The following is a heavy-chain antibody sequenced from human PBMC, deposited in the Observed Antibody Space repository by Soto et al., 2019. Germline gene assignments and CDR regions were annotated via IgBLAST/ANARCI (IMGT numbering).Heavy chain of an antibody. V-gene: IGHV6-1*01. CDR1: GDSVSSNSAA. J-gene: IGHJ6*02. Sequence: SQTLSLRCAISGDSVSSNSAAWNWIRQSPSGGLEWLGRTYYRSKWYNDYAVSVKRRITINPDTSKNQFSLQLNSVTPEDTAVYYCAREVTGTYSYYYGMDVWGQGTTVNVSS. CDR2: TYYRSKWYN. CDR3: AREVTGTYSYYYGMDV. D-gene: IGHD1-20*01.